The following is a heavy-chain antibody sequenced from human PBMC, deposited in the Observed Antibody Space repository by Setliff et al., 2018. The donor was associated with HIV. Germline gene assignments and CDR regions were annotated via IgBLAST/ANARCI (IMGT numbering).Heavy chain of an antibody. Sequence: SETLSLTCAVYSGSFSGYRWTWIRRPPGKGLEWRGEINHRGSTTYNPSLRSRVTIAVDTSKNQFSLKLNSVTAADTAVYYCARGDYYDSTGYEGLDSWGRGTLVTVSS. D-gene: IGHD3-22*01. V-gene: IGHV4-34*01. CDR3: ARGDYYDSTGYEGLDS. CDR1: SGSFSGYR. CDR2: INHRGST. J-gene: IGHJ4*02.